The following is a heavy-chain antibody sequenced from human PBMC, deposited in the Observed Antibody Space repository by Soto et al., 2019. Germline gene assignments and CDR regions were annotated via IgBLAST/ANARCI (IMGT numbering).Heavy chain of an antibody. D-gene: IGHD6-19*01. Sequence: QVQLQQWGAGLLKPSETLSLTCAVYGGSFSGYYWSWIRQPPGKGLEWIGEINHSGSTNYNPSLKSRVTISVDTSKNQCSLKLSSVTAADTAVYYCARVGYSSGGYGFAFFDYWGQGTLVTVSS. J-gene: IGHJ4*02. CDR3: ARVGYSSGGYGFAFFDY. CDR1: GGSFSGYY. CDR2: INHSGST. V-gene: IGHV4-34*01.